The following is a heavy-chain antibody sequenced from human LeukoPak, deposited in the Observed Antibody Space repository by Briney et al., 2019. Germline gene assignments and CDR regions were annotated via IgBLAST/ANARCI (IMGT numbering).Heavy chain of an antibody. CDR2: MSNSVSAK. J-gene: IGHJ1*01. Sequence: GGSLRLSCAASGFTLSDHYMSWIRQAPGKGLEWVSYMSNSVSAKYYADSVKGRFTISRDNAKNSLYLQMNSLRADDTAVYYCARHYADYLYFQPWGQGTLVSVSS. CDR1: GFTLSDHY. CDR3: ARHYADYLYFQP. D-gene: IGHD4-17*01. V-gene: IGHV3-11*01.